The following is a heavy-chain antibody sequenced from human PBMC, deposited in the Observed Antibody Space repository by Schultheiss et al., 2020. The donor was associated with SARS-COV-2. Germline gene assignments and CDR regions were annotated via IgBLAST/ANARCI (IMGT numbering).Heavy chain of an antibody. Sequence: SETLSLTCADYGGSFSGYYWSWIRQPPGKGLEWIGEIDHSGSTNYNPSLKSRVTISVDTSENQFSLKVRSVTAADTAVYYCARNAARLITRAQFDYWGQGTLVTVSS. CDR2: IDHSGST. J-gene: IGHJ4*02. CDR1: GGSFSGYY. CDR3: ARNAARLITRAQFDY. D-gene: IGHD6-6*01. V-gene: IGHV4-34*01.